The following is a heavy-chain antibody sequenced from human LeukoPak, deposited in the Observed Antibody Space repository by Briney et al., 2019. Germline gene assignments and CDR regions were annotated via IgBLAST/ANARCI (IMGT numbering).Heavy chain of an antibody. CDR1: EGTFSSYA. J-gene: IGHJ5*02. CDR2: IIPIFGTA. D-gene: IGHD6-13*01. CDR3: ARRMGSSWYPNWFDP. Sequence: SVKVSCKASEGTFSSYAISWVRQAPGQGLEWMGGIIPIFGTANYAQKFQGRVTITTDESTSTAYLELSSLRSEDTAVYYCARRMGSSWYPNWFDPWGQGTLVTVSS. V-gene: IGHV1-69*05.